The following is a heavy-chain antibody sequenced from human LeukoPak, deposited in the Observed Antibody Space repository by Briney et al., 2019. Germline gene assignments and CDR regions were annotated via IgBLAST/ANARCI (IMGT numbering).Heavy chain of an antibody. D-gene: IGHD2-2*02. CDR1: GFTFSSYA. CDR3: AKNGEYQLLYPYYFDY. J-gene: IGHJ4*02. V-gene: IGHV3-23*01. CDR2: ISGSGGST. Sequence: GGSLRLSCAASGFTFSSYAMSWVRQAPGKGLEWVSAISGSGGSTYYADSVKGRFTISRDNSKNTLYLQMNSLRAEDTAVYSCAKNGEYQLLYPYYFDYWGQGTLVTVSS.